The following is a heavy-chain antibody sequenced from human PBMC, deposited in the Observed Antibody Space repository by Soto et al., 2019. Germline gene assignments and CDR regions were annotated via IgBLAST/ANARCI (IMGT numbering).Heavy chain of an antibody. CDR3: ARGLVGAIATTWFDP. D-gene: IGHD1-26*01. CDR2: IYHSGST. V-gene: IGHV4-38-2*01. CDR1: GYSITSGYY. J-gene: IGHJ5*02. Sequence: SLTCAVSGYSITSGYYWGWIRQPPGKGLEWIGSIYHSGSTYYNPSLKSRVTISVDTSKNQFSLKLSSVTAADTAVYYCARGLVGAIATTWFDPWGQGTLVTVSS.